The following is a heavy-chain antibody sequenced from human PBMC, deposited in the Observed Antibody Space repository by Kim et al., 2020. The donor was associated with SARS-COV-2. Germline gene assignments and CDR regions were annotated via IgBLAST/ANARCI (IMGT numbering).Heavy chain of an antibody. CDR1: GYSFGSSG. D-gene: IGHD3-9*01. Sequence: ASVKVSCKASGYSFGSSGFSWVRQAPGQGLEWMGWISDHNSNTNYAQQVQGRVTLTRDTSTSTAYMELRSLRADDTAVYYCARHASPRYYGMEVWGPGTT. CDR3: ARHASPRYYGMEV. V-gene: IGHV1-18*01. CDR2: ISDHNSNT. J-gene: IGHJ6*02.